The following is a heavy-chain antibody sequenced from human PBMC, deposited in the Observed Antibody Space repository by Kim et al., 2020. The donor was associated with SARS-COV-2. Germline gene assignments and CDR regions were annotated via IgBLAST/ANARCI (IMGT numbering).Heavy chain of an antibody. Sequence: ASVKVSCKASGYTFTNHAINWVRQAPGRGLEWMGWINTDTGSPTYAPDFTGRFVFSLDTSVSTAYLQIRSLEAEYTALYYCSRVVWGGYRYIDSWGQGPL. CDR3: SRVVWGGYRYIDS. CDR1: GYTFTNHA. J-gene: IGHJ4*02. V-gene: IGHV7-4-1*02. CDR2: INTDTGSP. D-gene: IGHD3-16*02.